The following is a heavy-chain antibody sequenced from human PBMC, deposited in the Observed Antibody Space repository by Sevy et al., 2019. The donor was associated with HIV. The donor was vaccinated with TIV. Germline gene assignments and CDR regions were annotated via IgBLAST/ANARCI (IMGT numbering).Heavy chain of an antibody. V-gene: IGHV1-2*02. J-gene: IGHJ5*02. CDR1: GYTFTGYY. Sequence: ASVKVSCKASGYTFTGYYMHWVRQAHGQGLEWMGWINPNSGGTKYAQKFQGRVTMTRDTSISTAYMELSRLRSDDTAVYYCAKERVYCSGGTCKPGGWFDPWGQGTLVTVSS. CDR3: AKERVYCSGGTCKPGGWFDP. D-gene: IGHD2-15*01. CDR2: INPNSGGT.